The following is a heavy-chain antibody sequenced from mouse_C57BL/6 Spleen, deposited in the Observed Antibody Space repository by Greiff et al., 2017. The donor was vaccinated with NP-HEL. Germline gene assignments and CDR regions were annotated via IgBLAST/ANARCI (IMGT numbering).Heavy chain of an antibody. CDR3: ERWSGTGVMAY. CDR1: GYTFTDYK. Sequence: VQLQQSGSELVKPGASVTIPCKASGYTFTDYKMHWVKQSHVTSLEWIGAINPNTGGTIYNQKFNGKSTLTVDKSSSTADMELRSLTSEDSAVYDCERWSGTGVMAYWGQGTLVTVS. J-gene: IGHJ4*01. V-gene: IGHV1-18*01. CDR2: INPNTGGT. D-gene: IGHD4-1*01.